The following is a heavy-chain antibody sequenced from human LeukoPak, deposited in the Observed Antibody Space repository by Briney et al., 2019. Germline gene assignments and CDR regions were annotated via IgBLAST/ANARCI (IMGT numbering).Heavy chain of an antibody. CDR1: GFNFSSYW. Sequence: PGGSLRLSCAASGFNFSSYWMHWVRQTPGKGLVWVSGIQRDGSTTTYADFVEGRFTISRDNAKNTLFLQMNSLRAEDTAVYYCARPQGAAAGTPPDWYFDLWGRGTLVTVSS. CDR2: IQRDGSTT. V-gene: IGHV3-74*03. CDR3: ARPQGAAAGTPPDWYFDL. J-gene: IGHJ2*01. D-gene: IGHD6-13*01.